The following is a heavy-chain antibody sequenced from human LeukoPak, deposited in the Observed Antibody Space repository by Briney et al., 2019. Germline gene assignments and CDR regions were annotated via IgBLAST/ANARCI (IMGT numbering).Heavy chain of an antibody. CDR3: ARLNSGSLMFDY. V-gene: IGHV3-66*03. D-gene: IGHD1-26*01. CDR1: GFTVSSNF. J-gene: IGHJ4*02. CDR2: IYSRGGT. Sequence: TGGSLRLSCAASGFTVSSNFMSWVRQAPGKGLECVSVIYSRGGTYYADSVQGRFTISRDNSKNTLYLQMNSLRAEDTAVYYCARLNSGSLMFDYWGQGTLVTVSS.